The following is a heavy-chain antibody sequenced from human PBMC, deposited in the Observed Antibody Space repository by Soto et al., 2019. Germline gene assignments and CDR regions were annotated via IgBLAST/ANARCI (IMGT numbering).Heavy chain of an antibody. CDR1: GGSISSGGYY. V-gene: IGHV4-31*03. CDR2: IYYSGST. D-gene: IGHD1-26*01. Sequence: SETLSLTCTVSGGSISSGGYYWSWIRQHPGKGLEWIGYIYYSGSTYYNPSLKSRVTISVDTSKNQFSLKLSSVTAADTAVYYCARGDSGSYQNWFEPWGQGTLVTVSS. CDR3: ARGDSGSYQNWFEP. J-gene: IGHJ5*02.